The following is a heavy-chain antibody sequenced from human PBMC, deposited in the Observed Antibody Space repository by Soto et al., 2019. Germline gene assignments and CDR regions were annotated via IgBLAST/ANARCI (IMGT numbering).Heavy chain of an antibody. D-gene: IGHD5-12*01. Sequence: EVQLVESGGGLVQPGGSLRLSCAASGFTFSIYGMNWVRQAPGKGLEWVSYITSSGSAIYYADTVKGRFTISRDNAKNSLYLQMNSLRAEDTAVYYCTRGYTGYAQAGLDSWGQGTLVTVSA. J-gene: IGHJ4*02. CDR3: TRGYTGYAQAGLDS. CDR2: ITSSGSAI. V-gene: IGHV3-48*01. CDR1: GFTFSIYG.